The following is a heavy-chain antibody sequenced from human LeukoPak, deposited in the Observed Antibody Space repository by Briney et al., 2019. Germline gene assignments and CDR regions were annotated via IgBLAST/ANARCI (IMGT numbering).Heavy chain of an antibody. J-gene: IGHJ4*02. CDR3: ARFSVGGTYYPNY. Sequence: AESLKVSCKCSGYSFTSSWIGWVRQMPGKGLEWMGIIYPGDSDTRYSPSFQGQVTISADKSISTAYLQWSSLKASDTAMYYCARFSVGGTYYPNYWGQGTLVSVSS. D-gene: IGHD1-26*01. V-gene: IGHV5-51*01. CDR2: IYPGDSDT. CDR1: GYSFTSSW.